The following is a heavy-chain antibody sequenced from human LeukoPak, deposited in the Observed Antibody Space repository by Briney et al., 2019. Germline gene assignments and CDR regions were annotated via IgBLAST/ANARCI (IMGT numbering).Heavy chain of an antibody. D-gene: IGHD3-3*01. V-gene: IGHV4-4*07. CDR2: IYTSGST. Sequence: PSETLSLTCTVSGGSISSYYWSWIRQPAGKGLEWIGRIYTSGSTNYNPSLKSRVTMSVDTSKNQFSLKLSSVTAADTAVYYCARDRQITIFGVVTRKYYFDYWGQGTLVTVSS. CDR3: ARDRQITIFGVVTRKYYFDY. J-gene: IGHJ4*02. CDR1: GGSISSYY.